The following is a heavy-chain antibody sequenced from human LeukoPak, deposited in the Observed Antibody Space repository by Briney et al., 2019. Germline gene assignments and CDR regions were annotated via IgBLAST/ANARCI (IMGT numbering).Heavy chain of an antibody. D-gene: IGHD3-3*01. CDR3: ARDRNTDFWSGYYTNYFDY. CDR1: GFTFSSYA. V-gene: IGHV3-30*04. CDR2: ISYDGSNK. Sequence: GGSLRLSCAASGFTFSSYAMHWVRQAPGKGLEWVAVISYDGSNKYYADSVKGRFTISRDNSKNTLYLQMNSLRAEDTAVYYCARDRNTDFWSGYYTNYFDYWGQGTLVTVSS. J-gene: IGHJ4*02.